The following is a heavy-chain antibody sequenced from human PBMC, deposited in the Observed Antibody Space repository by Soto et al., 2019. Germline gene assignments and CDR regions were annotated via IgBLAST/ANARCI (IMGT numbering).Heavy chain of an antibody. V-gene: IGHV3-23*01. CDR3: AKDSGTYCGGDCNDY. D-gene: IGHD2-21*02. CDR2: ISGSGGST. CDR1: GFTFSSYA. J-gene: IGHJ4*02. Sequence: GGSLRLSCAASGFTFSSYAMSWVRQAPGKGLEWVSAISGSGGSTYYADSVKGRFTIPRDNSKNTLYLQMNSLRAEDTAVYYCAKDSGTYCGGDCNDYWGQGTLVTVSS.